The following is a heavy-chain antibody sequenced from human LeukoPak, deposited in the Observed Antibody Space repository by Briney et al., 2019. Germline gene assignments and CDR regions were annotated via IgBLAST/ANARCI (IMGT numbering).Heavy chain of an antibody. CDR3: ARALGGSWDYYYYMDV. J-gene: IGHJ6*03. V-gene: IGHV4-61*02. CDR2: IYTSGST. D-gene: IGHD3-16*01. Sequence: PSETLSLTCTVSGGSISSGSYYWSWIRQPAGKGLEWIGRIYTSGSTNYNPSLKSRVTISVDTSKNQFSLKLSSVTAADTAVYYCARALGGSWDYYYYMDVWGKGTTVTISS. CDR1: GGSISSGSYY.